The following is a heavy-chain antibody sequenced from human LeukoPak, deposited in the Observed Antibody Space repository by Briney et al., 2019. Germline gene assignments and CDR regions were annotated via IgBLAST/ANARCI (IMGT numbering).Heavy chain of an antibody. CDR3: ARAIGTTGVGFDY. CDR1: GFTFSSYA. Sequence: PGGSLRLSCAASGFTFSSYAMSWVRQAPGKGLEWVSAISGSGGSTYYADSVKGRFTISRDNAQNSLYLQMNSLRAEDTAVYYCARAIGTTGVGFDYWGQGTLVTVSS. CDR2: ISGSGGST. J-gene: IGHJ4*02. V-gene: IGHV3-23*01. D-gene: IGHD1-7*01.